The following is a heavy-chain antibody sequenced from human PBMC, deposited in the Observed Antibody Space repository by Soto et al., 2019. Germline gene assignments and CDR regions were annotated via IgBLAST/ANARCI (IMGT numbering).Heavy chain of an antibody. CDR3: AKLDEGGLQYAYYAMDV. J-gene: IGHJ6*02. Sequence: GGSLRLSCVATGFTFSNYGMNWVRKVPGKGLEWVAVISYDGSNKYYADSVKGRFTISRDNSKNTLYLQMTSLRTEDTALYYCAKLDEGGLQYAYYAMDVWGQGTTVTVS. CDR2: ISYDGSNK. V-gene: IGHV3-30*18. D-gene: IGHD2-15*01. CDR1: GFTFSNYG.